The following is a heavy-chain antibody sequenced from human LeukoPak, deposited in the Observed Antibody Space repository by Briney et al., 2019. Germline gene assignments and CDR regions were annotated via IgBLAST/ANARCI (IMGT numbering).Heavy chain of an antibody. V-gene: IGHV3-21*04. Sequence: GGSLRLSCAASGFTFSSYSMNWVRQAPGKGLEWVSSISSSSSYVYYADSVKGRFTISRDNAKNSLYLQMNSLRAEDTAVYYCAKDVNYYGSSGPFDYWGQGTLVTVSS. CDR2: ISSSSSYV. CDR1: GFTFSSYS. D-gene: IGHD3-22*01. CDR3: AKDVNYYGSSGPFDY. J-gene: IGHJ4*02.